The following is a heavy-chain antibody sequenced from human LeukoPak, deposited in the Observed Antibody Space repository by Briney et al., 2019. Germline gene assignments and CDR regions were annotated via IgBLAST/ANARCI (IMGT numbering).Heavy chain of an antibody. CDR1: GFTLSSYW. CDR2: VNTDGSTP. D-gene: IGHD3-16*01. CDR3: ARDRGSYSDY. J-gene: IGHJ4*02. Sequence: GGSLRLSCAASGFTLSSYWMHWVHQAPGKGLVWVSRVNTDGSTPTYADSVKGRFAISRDNAKNTLYLQMNSLRAEDTAVYYCARDRGSYSDYWGQGTLVTVSS. V-gene: IGHV3-74*01.